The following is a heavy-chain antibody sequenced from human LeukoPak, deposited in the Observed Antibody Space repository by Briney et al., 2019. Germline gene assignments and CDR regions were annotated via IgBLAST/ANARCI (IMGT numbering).Heavy chain of an antibody. D-gene: IGHD6-13*01. CDR2: IYPGDFDT. J-gene: IGHJ3*02. CDR1: GYIFNSYW. V-gene: IGHV5-51*01. CDR3: ARHGRITWSHDAFDI. Sequence: GASLKISCKGSGYIFNSYWIGWVRQMPGKGLEWMGIIYPGDFDTRYSPSFQGQVTISADKSISTAYLQWSSMKASDTAMYYCARHGRITWSHDAFDIWGQGTMVTVSS.